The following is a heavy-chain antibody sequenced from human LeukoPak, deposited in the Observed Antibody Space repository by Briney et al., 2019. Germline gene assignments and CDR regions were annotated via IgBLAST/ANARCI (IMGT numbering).Heavy chain of an antibody. CDR3: AGGTGDGWSPQPHYYYYYGMDV. J-gene: IGHJ6*02. V-gene: IGHV1-58*01. Sequence: SVKVSCKASGFTFTSSAVQWVRQARGHRLEWIGWIVVGSGNTNYAQKFQERVTITRDMSTSTAYMELSSLRSEDTAVYYCAGGTGDGWSPQPHYYYYYGMDVWGQGTTVTVSS. CDR1: GFTFTSSA. CDR2: IVVGSGNT. D-gene: IGHD2-15*01.